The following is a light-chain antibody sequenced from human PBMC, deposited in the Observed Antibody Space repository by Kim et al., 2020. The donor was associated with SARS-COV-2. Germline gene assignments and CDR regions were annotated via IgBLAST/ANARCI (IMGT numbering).Light chain of an antibody. CDR1: NSNIGC. Sequence: QSVLTQPPSASETPGQRVTISCSGSNSNIGCIDWLQQFPGTAPKLLIYNDNQRPSGVPDRFSGSKSGSSASLAISGLQSEDEADYYCSAWDDSLNVWVFGGGTQLTVL. CDR2: NDN. J-gene: IGLJ3*02. V-gene: IGLV1-44*01. CDR3: SAWDDSLNVWV.